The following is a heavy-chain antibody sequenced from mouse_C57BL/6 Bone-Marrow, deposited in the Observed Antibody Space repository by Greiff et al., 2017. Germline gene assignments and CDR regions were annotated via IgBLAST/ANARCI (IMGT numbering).Heavy chain of an antibody. J-gene: IGHJ3*01. D-gene: IGHD2-13*01. V-gene: IGHV1-66*01. Sequence: VQLQQSGPELVKPGASVKISCKASGYSFTSYYIHWVKQRPGQGLEWIGWIYPGSGNTKYNEKFKGKATLTADTSSSTAYMQLSSLTSEDSAVYYCARSAPARIYYDDFFAYWGQGTLVTVSA. CDR3: ARSAPARIYYDDFFAY. CDR1: GYSFTSYY. CDR2: IYPGSGNT.